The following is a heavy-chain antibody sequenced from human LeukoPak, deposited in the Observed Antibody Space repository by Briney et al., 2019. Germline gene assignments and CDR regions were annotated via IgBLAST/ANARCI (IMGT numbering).Heavy chain of an antibody. J-gene: IGHJ3*02. CDR3: ARGGETRTRNVFDI. CDR1: GDPNNSYH. D-gene: IGHD3-10*01. CDR2: IYTSGSH. Sequence: WEPLPLLCSVSGDPNNSYHGRWIREPRAKGVEWIGHIYTSGSHNYHLSRKSRDNMSQDKPQNQFSPTLISATAADTAVYFCARGGETRTRNVFDIRGQGTMVTVSS. V-gene: IGHV4-4*07.